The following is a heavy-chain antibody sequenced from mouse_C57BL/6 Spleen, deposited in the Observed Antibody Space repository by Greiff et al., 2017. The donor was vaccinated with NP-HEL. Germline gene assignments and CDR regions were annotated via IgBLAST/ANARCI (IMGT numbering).Heavy chain of an antibody. J-gene: IGHJ3*01. V-gene: IGHV1-81*01. CDR3: AYSNSAWFAY. Sequence: VMLVESGAELARPGASVKLSCKASGYTFTSYGISWVKQRTGQGLEWIGEIYPRSGNTYYNEKFKGKATLTADKSSSTAYMELRSLTSEDSAVYFCAYSNSAWFAYWGQGTLVTVSA. D-gene: IGHD2-5*01. CDR1: GYTFTSYG. CDR2: IYPRSGNT.